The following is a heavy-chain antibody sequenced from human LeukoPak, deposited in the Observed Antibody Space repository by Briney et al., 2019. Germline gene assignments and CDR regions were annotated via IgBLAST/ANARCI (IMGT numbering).Heavy chain of an antibody. J-gene: IGHJ4*02. D-gene: IGHD2-2*01. Sequence: GESLRLSCAASGFTFSSYAMSWVRQAPGKGLEWVSAISGSGGSTYYADSVKGRFSISRDNSKTTLYLQMNSLRAEDTAVYYCSSTSRAWAGFDYWGPGTLLTVSS. V-gene: IGHV3-23*01. CDR1: GFTFSSYA. CDR3: SSTSRAWAGFDY. CDR2: ISGSGGST.